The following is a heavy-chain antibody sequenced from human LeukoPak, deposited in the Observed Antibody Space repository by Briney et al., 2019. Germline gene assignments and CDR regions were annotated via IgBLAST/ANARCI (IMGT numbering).Heavy chain of an antibody. J-gene: IGHJ4*02. D-gene: IGHD3-10*01. Sequence: GGSLRLSCVASGFTFSSYWMSWVRQAPGKGLEWVANIKQDGSEKYYMDSVKGRLTISRDTAKNSLYLQMNGLRVEDTAVYYYARLAKYYYGSETYYFFDYWGQGTLVTVSS. CDR1: GFTFSSYW. V-gene: IGHV3-7*01. CDR3: ARLAKYYYGSETYYFFDY. CDR2: IKQDGSEK.